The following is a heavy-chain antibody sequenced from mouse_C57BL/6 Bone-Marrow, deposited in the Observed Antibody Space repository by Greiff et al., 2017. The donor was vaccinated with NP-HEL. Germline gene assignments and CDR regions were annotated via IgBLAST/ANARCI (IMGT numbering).Heavy chain of an antibody. Sequence: QVQLQQPGAELVKPGASVKLSCKASGYTFTSYWMHWVKQRPGQGLEWIGMIHPNSGSTNYNEKFKSKATLTVDKSSSTAYMQLSSLTSEDSAVYYSAKGEYYYGSTLCFWGQGTLVTVSA. D-gene: IGHD1-1*01. J-gene: IGHJ3*01. CDR3: AKGEYYYGSTLCF. CDR2: IHPNSGST. CDR1: GYTFTSYW. V-gene: IGHV1-64*01.